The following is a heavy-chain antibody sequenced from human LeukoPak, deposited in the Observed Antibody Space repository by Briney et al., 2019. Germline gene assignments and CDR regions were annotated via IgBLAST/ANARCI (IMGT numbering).Heavy chain of an antibody. V-gene: IGHV1-24*01. CDR2: FDPEDGET. Sequence: GASVKVSCKVSGYTLTELSMHWVRQAPGKGLEWMGGFDPEDGETIYAQKFQGRVTMTEDTSTDTAYMELSSLRSEDTAVYYCAKVPAIIAAAGIDYWGQGTLVTVSS. CDR1: GYTLTELS. D-gene: IGHD6-13*01. CDR3: AKVPAIIAAAGIDY. J-gene: IGHJ4*02.